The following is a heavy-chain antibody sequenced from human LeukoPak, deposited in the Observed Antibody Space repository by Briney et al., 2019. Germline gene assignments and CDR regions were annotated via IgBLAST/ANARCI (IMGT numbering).Heavy chain of an antibody. CDR2: ISTYNGNT. V-gene: IGHV1-18*01. D-gene: IGHD3-10*01. CDR1: GYTFTSYA. CDR3: ARVVVRHNYSYDY. J-gene: IGHJ4*02. Sequence: ASVKVSCKASGYTFTSYAMNWVRQAPGQGLEWVGWISTYNGNTNYAQKFQGRVTLTTDTSMSTAYMELRRLRSDHTAVYNCARVVVRHNYSYDYWGQGTLVTVSS.